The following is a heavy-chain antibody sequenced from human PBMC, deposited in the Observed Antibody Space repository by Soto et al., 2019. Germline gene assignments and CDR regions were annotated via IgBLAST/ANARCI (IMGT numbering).Heavy chain of an antibody. D-gene: IGHD7-27*01. CDR2: IWYDGSNK. V-gene: IGHV3-33*01. CDR3: ARGGHATGDASGYYYYGMDV. J-gene: IGHJ6*02. Sequence: QVQLVESGGGVVQPGRSLRLSCAASGFTFSSYGMHWVRQAPGKGLEWVAVIWYDGSNKYYADSVKGRFTISRDNSKNTLYLQMNSLKAEDTAVYYCARGGHATGDASGYYYYGMDVWGQGTTVTVSS. CDR1: GFTFSSYG.